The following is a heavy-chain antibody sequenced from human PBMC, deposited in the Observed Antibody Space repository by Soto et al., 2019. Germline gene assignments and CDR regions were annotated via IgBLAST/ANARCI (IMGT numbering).Heavy chain of an antibody. CDR2: LVGSGDDI. CDR3: AKDFSANNGVWEACEL. Sequence: GWSLRLSCAASGFTFRYYTMNWVRQAPGKGLEWVSFLVGSGDDIYYAASVRGRFTVSRDNSNNMLFLQMTSLRAEDTAIYYCAKDFSANNGVWEACELWGQGTKVTVSS. J-gene: IGHJ6*02. D-gene: IGHD2-8*01. V-gene: IGHV3-23*01. CDR1: GFTFRYYT.